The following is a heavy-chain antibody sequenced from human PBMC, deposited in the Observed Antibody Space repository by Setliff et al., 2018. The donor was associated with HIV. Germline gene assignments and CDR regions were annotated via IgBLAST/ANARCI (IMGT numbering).Heavy chain of an antibody. V-gene: IGHV5-51*01. D-gene: IGHD3-10*01. J-gene: IGHJ4*02. CDR3: ATRGLSGAGSPTEH. Sequence: PGESLKISCKDSGDKFPNYYLGWVRQMPGKGLQYMGIIYPGDSDTRYSPSFQGQVTISADVSLNTVFLQWTSLKTSDSAVYYCATRGLSGAGSPTEHWGQGTLVTVSS. CDR2: IYPGDSDT. CDR1: GDKFPNYY.